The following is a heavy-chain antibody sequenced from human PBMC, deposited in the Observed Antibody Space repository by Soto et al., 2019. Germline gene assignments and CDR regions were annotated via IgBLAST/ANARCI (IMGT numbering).Heavy chain of an antibody. CDR3: PSPRELTYSSNSSFPLDV. D-gene: IGHD2-15*01. Sequence: ASVKVSCKASGYTFTGYYIHWVRQAPGQGLEWKGWIHLNSGGTNYAQTFQGRITMTRDMSVTTVFMEMTGLTSDDTAVYYCPSPRELTYSSNSSFPLDVWGQGTTVTVSS. CDR1: GYTFTGYY. J-gene: IGHJ6*02. CDR2: IHLNSGGT. V-gene: IGHV1-2*02.